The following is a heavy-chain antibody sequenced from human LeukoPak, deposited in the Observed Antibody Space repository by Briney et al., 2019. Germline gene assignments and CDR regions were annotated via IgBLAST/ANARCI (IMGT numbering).Heavy chain of an antibody. Sequence: GGSLRLSCTASGFTFNDYAMSWVRQAPGKGLEWVSAISGSGETPYSADSVKGRSTIFRDNAKNTLYLQMNSLRAEDTAVYYCVRDLGGRSGHWGQGTLVTVSS. J-gene: IGHJ4*02. V-gene: IGHV3-23*01. D-gene: IGHD1-26*01. CDR1: GFTFNDYA. CDR2: ISGSGETP. CDR3: VRDLGGRSGH.